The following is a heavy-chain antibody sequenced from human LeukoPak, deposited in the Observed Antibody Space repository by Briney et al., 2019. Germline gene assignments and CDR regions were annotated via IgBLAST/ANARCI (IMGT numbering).Heavy chain of an antibody. V-gene: IGHV4-34*01. D-gene: IGHD3-16*02. CDR2: INHSGST. Sequence: KSSETLSLTCAVYGGSFSGHYWSWIRQPPGKGLEWIGEINHSGSTNYNPSLKSRLTISVDTSKNQFSLKLSSVTAADTAVYYCARGRYLPLYFDYWGQGTLVTVSS. CDR3: ARGRYLPLYFDY. J-gene: IGHJ4*02. CDR1: GGSFSGHY.